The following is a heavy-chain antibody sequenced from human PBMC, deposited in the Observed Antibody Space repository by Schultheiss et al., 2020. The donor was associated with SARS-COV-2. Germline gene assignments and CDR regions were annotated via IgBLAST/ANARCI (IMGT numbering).Heavy chain of an antibody. V-gene: IGHV4-59*01. CDR1: GGSISSYY. CDR2: IYYSGST. D-gene: IGHD6-13*01. Sequence: SETLSLTCTVSGGSISSYYWSWIRQPPGKGLEWIGYIYYSGSTNYNPSLKSRVTISVDTSKNQFSLKLSSVTAADTAVYYCARDPDHTYCSSWDWGQGTLVTVSS. CDR3: ARDPDHTYCSSWD. J-gene: IGHJ4*02.